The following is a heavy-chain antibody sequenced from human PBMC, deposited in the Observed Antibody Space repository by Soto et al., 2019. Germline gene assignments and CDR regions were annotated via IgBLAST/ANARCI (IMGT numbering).Heavy chain of an antibody. D-gene: IGHD3-16*01. Sequence: ASVKVSCKASGYIFVNYGIAWVRQAPGQGLEWMGWISPYTGNTHSATKVQGRLTMTTDTSTSTAYMDLGSLTSDDTAVHYCVMVDNYVTPTPQDVWGQGTTVTVS. V-gene: IGHV1-18*01. CDR2: ISPYTGNT. CDR1: GYIFVNYG. J-gene: IGHJ6*02. CDR3: VMVDNYVTPTPQDV.